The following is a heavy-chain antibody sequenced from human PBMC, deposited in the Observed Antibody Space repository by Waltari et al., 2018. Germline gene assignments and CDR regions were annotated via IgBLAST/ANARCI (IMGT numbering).Heavy chain of an antibody. CDR3: ARGPAAAGTIDY. J-gene: IGHJ4*02. Sequence: QVQLQESGPGLVKPSETLSLTCTVSGGSISSYYWSWIRQPPGKGLEWIGYIYYSGSTNSNPSLKSRVTISVATSKNQFSLKLSSVTAADTAVYYCARGPAAAGTIDYWGQGTLVTVSS. CDR2: IYYSGST. CDR1: GGSISSYY. D-gene: IGHD6-13*01. V-gene: IGHV4-59*01.